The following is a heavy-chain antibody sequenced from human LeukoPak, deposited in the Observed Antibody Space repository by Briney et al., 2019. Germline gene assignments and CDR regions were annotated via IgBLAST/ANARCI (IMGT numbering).Heavy chain of an antibody. J-gene: IGHJ4*02. CDR2: ITSSGTTS. CDR3: ARDPDYGDPD. Sequence: GGSLRLSCTAPGFTFSDHYMSWFRLSPGKGLEWLSYITSSGTTSDYADSVKGRFTISRDNAKNSMYLQMNSLRPEDTAVYYCARDPDYGDPDWGQGTLVTVSS. CDR1: GFTFSDHY. D-gene: IGHD4-17*01. V-gene: IGHV3-11*01.